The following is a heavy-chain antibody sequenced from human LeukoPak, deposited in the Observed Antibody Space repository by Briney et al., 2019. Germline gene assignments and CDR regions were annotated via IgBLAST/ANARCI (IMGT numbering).Heavy chain of an antibody. V-gene: IGHV4-30-4*07. CDR2: IYYSGST. CDR1: GGSISSGGYS. J-gene: IGHJ4*02. D-gene: IGHD2-8*01. Sequence: PSETLSLTCAVSGGSISSGGYSWSWIRQPPGKGLEWIGYIYYSGSTYYNPSLKSRVTISVDTSKNQFSLKLSSVTAADTAVYYCASYTNGVCHRWGQGTLVTVSS. CDR3: ASYTNGVCHR.